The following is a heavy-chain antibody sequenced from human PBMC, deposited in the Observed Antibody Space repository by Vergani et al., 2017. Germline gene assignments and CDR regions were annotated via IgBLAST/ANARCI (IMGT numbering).Heavy chain of an antibody. CDR3: AKQYFVSGNYLFDY. J-gene: IGHJ4*02. D-gene: IGHD3-10*01. CDR1: GFTFSTYA. V-gene: IGHV3-23*01. Sequence: EVQLLESGGSLKQPGGSVRLSCAASGFTFSTYAMHWVRQAPGKGLEWVSALTGGGGSTYYADSFKGRFIISRDNSRDTLYLQMNNLRTEDTAIYYCAKQYFVSGNYLFDYWGQGTLVTVSS. CDR2: LTGGGGST.